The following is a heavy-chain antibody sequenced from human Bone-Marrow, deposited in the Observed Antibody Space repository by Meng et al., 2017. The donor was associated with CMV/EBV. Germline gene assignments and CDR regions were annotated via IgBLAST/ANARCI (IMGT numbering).Heavy chain of an antibody. V-gene: IGHV1-2*02. Sequence: ASVKVSCKASGYTFTGHYMHWVRQAPGQGLEWMGWINPNSGGTNYAQKFQGRVTMTRDTSISTAYMELSRLRSDDTAVYYCAREVLIQLSWLGYWGQGTLVTVSS. CDR1: GYTFTGHY. J-gene: IGHJ4*02. CDR2: INPNSGGT. CDR3: AREVLIQLSWLGY. D-gene: IGHD1-1*01.